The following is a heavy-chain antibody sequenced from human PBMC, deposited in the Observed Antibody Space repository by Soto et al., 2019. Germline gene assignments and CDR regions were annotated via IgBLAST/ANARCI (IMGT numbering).Heavy chain of an antibody. CDR2: ISYDGSNK. CDR1: GFTFSSYG. V-gene: IGHV3-30*03. D-gene: IGHD3-3*01. J-gene: IGHJ5*02. Sequence: GGSLRLSCAASGFTFSSYGMHWVRQAPGKGLEWVAVISYDGSNKYYADSVKGRFTISRDNSKNTLYLQMNSLRAEDTAVYYCARGAYYDFWSGYHSNNWFDPWGQGTLVTVSS. CDR3: ARGAYYDFWSGYHSNNWFDP.